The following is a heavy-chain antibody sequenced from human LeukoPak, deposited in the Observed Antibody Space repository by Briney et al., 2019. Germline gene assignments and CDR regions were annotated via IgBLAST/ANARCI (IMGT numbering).Heavy chain of an antibody. D-gene: IGHD1-26*01. J-gene: IGHJ6*02. Sequence: SETLSLTCSVSDGSINSYYWNWIRRPPGKGLEWIGYIYYNGNTNYSPSLRSRVTMSVDTSKNLFSLKVGSVTAADTAVYYCARGRSNYYGMDVWGQGTTVTVSS. CDR1: DGSINSYY. CDR3: ARGRSNYYGMDV. CDR2: IYYNGNT. V-gene: IGHV4-59*01.